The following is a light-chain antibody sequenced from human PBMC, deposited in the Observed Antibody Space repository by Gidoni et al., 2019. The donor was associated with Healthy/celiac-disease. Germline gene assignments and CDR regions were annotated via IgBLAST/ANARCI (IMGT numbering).Light chain of an antibody. CDR2: GAS. Sequence: TLSVSPGERATLSCRASQSVSSNLAWYQQKPGQAPRLLIYGASTRATGIPARFSGSGSGTEFTLTISSLQSEDFAVYYCQQYNNWPPWTFGQGTKVEIK. CDR3: QQYNNWPPWT. V-gene: IGKV3-15*01. J-gene: IGKJ1*01. CDR1: QSVSSN.